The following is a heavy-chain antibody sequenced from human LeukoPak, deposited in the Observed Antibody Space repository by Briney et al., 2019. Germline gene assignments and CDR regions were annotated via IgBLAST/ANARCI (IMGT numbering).Heavy chain of an antibody. CDR3: ARDPGYSYGYLNWFDP. CDR1: GGSISSGSYY. V-gene: IGHV4-61*02. Sequence: SETLSLTCTVSGGSISSGSYYWSWIRQPAGKGLEWIGRIYTSGSTNYNPSLKSRVTISVDTSKNQFSLKLSSVTAADTAVYYCARDPGYSYGYLNWFDPWGQGTLVTVSS. J-gene: IGHJ5*02. CDR2: IYTSGST. D-gene: IGHD5-18*01.